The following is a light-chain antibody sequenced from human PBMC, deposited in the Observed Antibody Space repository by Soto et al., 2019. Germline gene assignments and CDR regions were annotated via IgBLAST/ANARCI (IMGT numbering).Light chain of an antibody. CDR2: DAS. J-gene: IGKJ4*01. CDR1: QDISSY. V-gene: IGKV3-11*01. Sequence: EIVLTQSPATLSLSPGERATLSCRASQDISSYLAWYQQKPGQAPRVLIYDASNRATGIPGRFSGSGSGTDFTLTISSLEPEDFAVYYCQQRSNWPPFSFGGGTKVDIK. CDR3: QQRSNWPPFS.